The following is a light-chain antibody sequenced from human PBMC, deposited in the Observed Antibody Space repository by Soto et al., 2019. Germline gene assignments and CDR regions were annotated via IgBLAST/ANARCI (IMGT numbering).Light chain of an antibody. V-gene: IGKV3-20*01. J-gene: IGKJ1*01. CDR2: AAS. CDR3: QQYGTAPWT. Sequence: EIVLTQSPGTLSLSPGESATDSCRASQSVSNNYLAWYQQRPGQAPRLLIYAASNRARGIPDRFGGSGSGADFTLTVSRLETEDFAVYYCQQYGTAPWTFGQGTKVEI. CDR1: QSVSNNY.